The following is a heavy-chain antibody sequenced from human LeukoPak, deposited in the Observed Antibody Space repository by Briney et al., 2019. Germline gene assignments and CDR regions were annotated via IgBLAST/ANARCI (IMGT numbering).Heavy chain of an antibody. CDR1: GFTFSSYA. Sequence: GWSLRLSCAASGFTFSSYAMHWVRQAPGKGLEGVAVISYDGSNKYYAESVKGRFTISRDNSKNTLYLQMNSLRAEDTAVYSCAREGGVGATVDYWGQGTLVTVSS. D-gene: IGHD1-26*01. CDR3: AREGGVGATVDY. CDR2: ISYDGSNK. J-gene: IGHJ4*02. V-gene: IGHV3-30*04.